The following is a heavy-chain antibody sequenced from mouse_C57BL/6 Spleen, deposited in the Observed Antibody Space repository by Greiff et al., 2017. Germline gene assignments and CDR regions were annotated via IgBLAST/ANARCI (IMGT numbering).Heavy chain of an antibody. V-gene: IGHV1-82*01. Sequence: QVQLQQSGPELVKPGASVKISCKASGYAFSSSWMNWVKQRPGKGLEWIGRIYPGDGDTNYNGKFKGKATLTADKSSSTAYMQLSSLTSEDSAVYFWARSHYDYDRYAMDYWGQGTSVTVSS. CDR2: IYPGDGDT. D-gene: IGHD2-4*01. CDR1: GYAFSSSW. CDR3: ARSHYDYDRYAMDY. J-gene: IGHJ4*01.